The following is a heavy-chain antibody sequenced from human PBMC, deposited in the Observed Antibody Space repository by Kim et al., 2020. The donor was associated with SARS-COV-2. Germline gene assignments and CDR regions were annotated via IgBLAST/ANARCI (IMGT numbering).Heavy chain of an antibody. D-gene: IGHD2-15*01. CDR1: GFTFSSHA. Sequence: GGSLRLSCAASGFTFSSHARSWVRQAPGRGLECASIISGTSGITSNAESAKGRLTISRDNSKNTLYLQMNSLRAEDTAVYYCAKREGGMARGLLDYWGQGTRVTVSS. J-gene: IGHJ4*02. V-gene: IGHV3-23*01. CDR2: ISGTSGIT. CDR3: AKREGGMARGLLDY.